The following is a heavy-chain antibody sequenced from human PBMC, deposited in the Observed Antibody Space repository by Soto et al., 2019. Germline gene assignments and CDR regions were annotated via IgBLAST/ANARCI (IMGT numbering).Heavy chain of an antibody. D-gene: IGHD3-3*01. CDR1: VFTFISYS. CDR2: VSGDGVRT. V-gene: IGHV3-64D*06. CDR3: VKSRGGSNYDFFD. J-gene: IGHJ4*01. Sequence: GCSLGLCCSSSVFTFISYSMHWVRQSPDKRLQYVSHVSGDGVRTYYADSVKGRFFISRDNSKNMLFLQMNSLTPEDSAVYYCVKSRGGSNYDFFDCGHGTLVTVSS.